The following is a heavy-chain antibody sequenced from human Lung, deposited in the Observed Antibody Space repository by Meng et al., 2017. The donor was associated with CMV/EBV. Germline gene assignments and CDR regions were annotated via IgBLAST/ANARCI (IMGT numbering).Heavy chain of an antibody. Sequence: ETLSLTCAASGFTFSSYSMNWVRQAPGKGLEWVSSISSSSSYIYYADSVKGRFTISRDNAKNSLYLQMNSLRAEDTAVYYCARVRDIDDYWGQGKLVTVSS. V-gene: IGHV3-21*01. D-gene: IGHD2-15*01. CDR3: ARVRDIDDY. J-gene: IGHJ4*02. CDR2: ISSSSSYI. CDR1: GFTFSSYS.